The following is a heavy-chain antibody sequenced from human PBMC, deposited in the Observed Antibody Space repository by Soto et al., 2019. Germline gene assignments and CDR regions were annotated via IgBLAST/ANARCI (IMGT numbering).Heavy chain of an antibody. J-gene: IGHJ6*03. CDR1: GGSISGYY. CDR2: INHSGST. V-gene: IGHV4-34*01. D-gene: IGHD2-15*01. Sequence: SETLSLTCTVSGGSISGYYWSWIRQPPGKGLEWIGEINHSGSTNYNPSLKSRVTISVDTSKNQFSLKLSSVTAADTAVYYCARGRRVVVAATYNYYYYMDVWGKGTTVTVSS. CDR3: ARGRRVVVAATYNYYYYMDV.